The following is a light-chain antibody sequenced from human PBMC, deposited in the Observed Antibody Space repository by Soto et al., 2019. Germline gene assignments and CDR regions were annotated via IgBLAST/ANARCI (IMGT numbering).Light chain of an antibody. CDR2: AAS. V-gene: IGKV3-11*01. Sequence: EIVLPQSPANLSLSPGESATLSCRASRSVSSYLAWYQQKPGQAHRLLIYAASNRPTDITARFSGSGSGTDFTLTISSLEPEDFAVYYCQQRSNWPLTCGQGTRLEIK. CDR1: RSVSSY. J-gene: IGKJ5*01. CDR3: QQRSNWPLT.